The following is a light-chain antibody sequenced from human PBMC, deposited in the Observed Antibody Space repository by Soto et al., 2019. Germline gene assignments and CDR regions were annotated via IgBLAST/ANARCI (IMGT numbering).Light chain of an antibody. CDR2: GTS. CDR3: QQYGSSSWT. Sequence: EIVLTQSPGTLSLSQGERATLSCRASQSVSSSYLAWYQQKPGQAPRLLIYGTSSRATAIPDRFSGSGSGTDFSLTISRLEPEDFAVYYCQQYGSSSWTFGQGTKVEIK. V-gene: IGKV3-20*01. J-gene: IGKJ1*01. CDR1: QSVSSSY.